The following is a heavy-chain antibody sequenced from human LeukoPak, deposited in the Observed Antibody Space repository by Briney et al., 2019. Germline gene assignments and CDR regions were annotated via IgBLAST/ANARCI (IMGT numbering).Heavy chain of an antibody. D-gene: IGHD1-26*01. J-gene: IGHJ6*03. CDR2: IIPIFGTA. CDR1: GGTFSSYA. CDR3: ARDGGRRGYMDV. V-gene: IGHV1-69*13. Sequence: SVKVSCKASGGTFSSYAISWVRQAPGRGLEWMGGIIPIFGTANYAQKFQGRVTITADESTSTAYMELSSLRPEDTAVYYCARDGGRRGYMDVWGKGTTVTVSS.